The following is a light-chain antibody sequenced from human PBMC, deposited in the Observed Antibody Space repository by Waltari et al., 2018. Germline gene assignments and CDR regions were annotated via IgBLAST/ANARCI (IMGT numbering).Light chain of an antibody. CDR2: ASS. CDR3: QQYYSYPRT. J-gene: IGKJ1*01. V-gene: IGKV1-8*01. Sequence: AIRMTQSPSSFSASKGDRVTIACRANQSISSYLAWYQQKSGEAPKLLIYASSTLQNGVPSRFSGSGSGTEFTLTINCLQPDDFATYYCQQYYSYPRTFGQGTNVEIK. CDR1: QSISSY.